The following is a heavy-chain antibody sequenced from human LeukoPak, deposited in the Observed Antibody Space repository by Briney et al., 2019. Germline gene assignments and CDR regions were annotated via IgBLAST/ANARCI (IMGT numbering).Heavy chain of an antibody. CDR2: INHSGST. D-gene: IGHD6-19*01. J-gene: IGHJ4*02. CDR1: GGSFSGYY. CDR3: AARYSSGWYTIDY. V-gene: IGHV4-34*01. Sequence: SETLSLTCAVYGGSFSGYYWSWIRQPPGKGLEWIGEINHSGSTNYNPSLKSRVTISVDTSKNQISLKLSSVTAADTAVYYCAARYSSGWYTIDYWGQGTLVTVSS.